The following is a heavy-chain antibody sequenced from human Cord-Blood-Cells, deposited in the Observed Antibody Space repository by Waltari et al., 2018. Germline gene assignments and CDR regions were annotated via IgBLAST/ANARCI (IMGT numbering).Heavy chain of an antibody. CDR2: IIPIFGTA. Sequence: QVQLVQSGAEVMKPGSSVKVSCKAAGATFSSYALSWVRQSPAQGLEWMGGIIPIFGTANYAQKFQGRVTITADESTSTAYMELSSLRSEDTAVYYCARGPANWGSRKPYYFDYWGQGTLVTVSS. J-gene: IGHJ4*02. V-gene: IGHV1-69*01. D-gene: IGHD7-27*01. CDR1: GATFSSYA. CDR3: ARGPANWGSRKPYYFDY.